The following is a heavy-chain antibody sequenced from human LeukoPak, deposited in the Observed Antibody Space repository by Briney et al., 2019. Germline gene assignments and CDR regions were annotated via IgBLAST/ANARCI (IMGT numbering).Heavy chain of an antibody. D-gene: IGHD3-10*01. CDR2: ISGSGGST. J-gene: IGHJ4*02. Sequence: GGSLRLSCAASGFTFSSYAMSWVRQAPGKGLEWVSAISGSGGSTYYADSVKGRFTISRDNSKNTLYLQMNSLRAEDTAVYYCARGRQGWFAPNRERSHYFDYWGQGTLVTVSS. CDR3: ARGRQGWFAPNRERSHYFDY. V-gene: IGHV3-23*01. CDR1: GFTFSSYA.